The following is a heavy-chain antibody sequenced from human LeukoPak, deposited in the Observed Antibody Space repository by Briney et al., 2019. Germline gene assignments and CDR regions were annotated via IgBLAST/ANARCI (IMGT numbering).Heavy chain of an antibody. CDR3: ARSSRSIAAAGTLWFDP. V-gene: IGHV4-31*03. CDR1: GGFISSGGYY. J-gene: IGHJ5*02. Sequence: ASETLSLTCTVSGGFISSGGYYWSWIRQHPGKGLEWIGYIYYSGSTYYNPSLKSRVTISVDTSKNQFSLKLSSVTAADTAVYYCARSSRSIAAAGTLWFDPWGQGTLVTVSS. D-gene: IGHD6-13*01. CDR2: IYYSGST.